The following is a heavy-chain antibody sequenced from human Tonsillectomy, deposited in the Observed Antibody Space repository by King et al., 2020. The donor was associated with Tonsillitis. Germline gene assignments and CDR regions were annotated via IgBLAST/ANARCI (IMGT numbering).Heavy chain of an antibody. CDR1: GFTFSSYA. D-gene: IGHD4-11*01. J-gene: IGHJ5*02. V-gene: IGHV3-23*04. Sequence: VQLVESGGGLVQPGGSLRLSCAASGFTFSSYAMSWVRQAPGKGLEWGSAISGSGGSTYSADSVKGRFTISRDNSKNTLYLKINSLRAENTSVYYCATLTNSNPGTCSDPWGARALCTVSS. CDR3: ATLTNSNPGTCSDP. CDR2: ISGSGGST.